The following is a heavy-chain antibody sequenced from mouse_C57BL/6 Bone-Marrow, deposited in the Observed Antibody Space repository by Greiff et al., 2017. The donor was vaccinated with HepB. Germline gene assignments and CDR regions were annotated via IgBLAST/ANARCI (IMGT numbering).Heavy chain of an antibody. CDR2: IYPRSGNT. CDR1: GYTFTSYG. J-gene: IGHJ2*01. CDR3: ATTMVTTLFFDY. D-gene: IGHD2-2*01. Sequence: VQLQESGAELARPGASVKLSCKASGYTFTSYGISWVKQRTGQGLEWIGEIYPRSGNTYYNEKFKGKATLTADKSSSTAYMELRSLTSADSAVYFCATTMVTTLFFDYWGQGTTLTVSS. V-gene: IGHV1-81*01.